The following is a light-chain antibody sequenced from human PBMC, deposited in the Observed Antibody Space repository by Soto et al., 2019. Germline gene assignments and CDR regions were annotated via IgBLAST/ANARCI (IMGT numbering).Light chain of an antibody. V-gene: IGLV2-14*03. CDR1: SSDVGGYNF. J-gene: IGLJ2*01. Sequence: QSVLTQPASVSGSPGQSITISCTGTSSDVGGYNFVSWYQQHPGKAPKLMIYNVYDRPSGISHRFSGSRSGNTASLTISGLQAEDEAHYYCNSYTSSSTLVFGGGTQLTVL. CDR2: NVY. CDR3: NSYTSSSTLV.